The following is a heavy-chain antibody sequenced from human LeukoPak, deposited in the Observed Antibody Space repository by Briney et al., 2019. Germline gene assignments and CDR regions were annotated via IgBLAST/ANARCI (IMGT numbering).Heavy chain of an antibody. D-gene: IGHD4-17*01. J-gene: IGHJ4*02. CDR2: IYYSGST. CDR1: GGSISSSSYY. Sequence: SETLSLTCTVSGGSISSSSYYWGWIRQPPGKGLEWIGSIYYSGSTYYNPSLKSRVTISVGTSKNQFSLKLSSVTAADTAVYYCARKDYGDYTLDYWGQGTLVTVSS. V-gene: IGHV4-39*01. CDR3: ARKDYGDYTLDY.